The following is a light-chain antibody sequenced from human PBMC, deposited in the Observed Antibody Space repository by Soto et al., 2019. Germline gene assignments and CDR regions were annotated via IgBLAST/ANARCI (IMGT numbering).Light chain of an antibody. CDR1: SSDVGNYNL. CDR3: CSYAGDSTWV. V-gene: IGLV2-23*01. Sequence: QSALTQPASVSGSPGQSITISCTGTSSDVGNYNLVSWYQRHPGEAPKLLIYEGSKRPSGVSNRFSGSKFGNTASLTISGLQAEDEVDYYCCSYAGDSTWVFGGGTKLTVL. CDR2: EGS. J-gene: IGLJ3*02.